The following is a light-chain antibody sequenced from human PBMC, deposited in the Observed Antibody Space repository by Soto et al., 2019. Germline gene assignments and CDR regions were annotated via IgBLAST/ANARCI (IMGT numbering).Light chain of an antibody. CDR2: DAS. V-gene: IGKV3-11*01. CDR1: QSVSRY. J-gene: IGKJ5*01. CDR3: LPRGNWIT. Sequence: QSKDTLSLSPGERATLSCRASQSVSRYLAWYQQKPGQAPRLPIYDASYRATGIPARFSGSGSGTDYILAMRCLDPEDFAIYYCLPRGNWITSGQGTRLEIK.